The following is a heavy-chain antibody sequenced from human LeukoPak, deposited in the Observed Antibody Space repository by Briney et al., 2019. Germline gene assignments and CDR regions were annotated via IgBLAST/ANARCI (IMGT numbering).Heavy chain of an antibody. Sequence: GGSLRLSCAASGFTFSNAWMSWVRQAPGKGLEWVGRIKSKTDGGTTDYAAPVKGRFTISRDDSKNTLYLQRNSLKTEDTAVYYCTTDLESYYGSGSYEYYYYMDVWGKGTTVTVSS. CDR2: IKSKTDGGTT. J-gene: IGHJ6*03. D-gene: IGHD3-10*01. V-gene: IGHV3-15*01. CDR1: GFTFSNAW. CDR3: TTDLESYYGSGSYEYYYYMDV.